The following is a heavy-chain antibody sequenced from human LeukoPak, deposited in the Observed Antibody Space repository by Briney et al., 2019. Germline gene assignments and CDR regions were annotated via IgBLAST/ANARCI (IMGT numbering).Heavy chain of an antibody. J-gene: IGHJ4*02. V-gene: IGHV3-33*01. CDR1: GFTFSSHG. Sequence: GGSLRLSCAASGFTFSSHGMHWVRQAPGKGLEWVAVIWYDGINKYYADSVKGRFTTSRDNSKSTLYLQMSSLRDVDTAVYYCARWGNDKRLDYWGQGTLVTVSS. CDR2: IWYDGINK. CDR3: ARWGNDKRLDY. D-gene: IGHD1-1*01.